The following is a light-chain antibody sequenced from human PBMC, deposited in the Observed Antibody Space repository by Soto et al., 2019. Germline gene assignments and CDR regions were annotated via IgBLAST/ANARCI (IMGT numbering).Light chain of an antibody. CDR3: LQYDHYST. Sequence: DIQMTQSPSTLSASVGDSVTITCRASQSINSLVAWYQQHPGKAPKLLIHDASSLENGVPSRFSGSVSETGFTLTITSLQPDDFATYYCLQYDHYSTFGQGTKLEI. V-gene: IGKV1-5*01. CDR1: QSINSL. CDR2: DAS. J-gene: IGKJ2*01.